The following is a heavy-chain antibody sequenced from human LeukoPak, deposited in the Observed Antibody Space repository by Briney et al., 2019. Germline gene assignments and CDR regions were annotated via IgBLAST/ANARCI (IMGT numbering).Heavy chain of an antibody. CDR1: GYTFTGYY. CDR2: INPKSGGT. Sequence: ASVKVSCKASGYTFTGYYMHWVRQAPGQGLEWMGWINPKSGGTNYAQKFQGRVTVTRDTSITTAYMEPSRLRSDDMAVYYCASGVNDYGDFYFDYWGQGTLVTVSS. J-gene: IGHJ4*02. D-gene: IGHD4-17*01. V-gene: IGHV1-2*02. CDR3: ASGVNDYGDFYFDY.